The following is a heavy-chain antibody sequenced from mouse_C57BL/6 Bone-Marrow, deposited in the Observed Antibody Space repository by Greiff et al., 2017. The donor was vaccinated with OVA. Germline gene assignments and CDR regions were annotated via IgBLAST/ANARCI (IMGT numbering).Heavy chain of an antibody. CDR2: ISYSGST. D-gene: IGHD4-1*01. CDR3: AREGALGAWFAY. Sequence: EVQVVESGPGMVKPSQSLSLTCTVTGYSITSGYDWHWIRHFPGNKLEWMGYISYSGSTNYNPSLKSRISITHDTSKNHFFLKLNSVTTEDTATYYCAREGALGAWFAYWGQGTLVTVSA. CDR1: GYSITSGYD. J-gene: IGHJ3*01. V-gene: IGHV3-1*01.